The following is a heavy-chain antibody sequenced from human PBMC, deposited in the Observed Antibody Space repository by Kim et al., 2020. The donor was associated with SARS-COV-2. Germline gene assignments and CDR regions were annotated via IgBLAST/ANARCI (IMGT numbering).Heavy chain of an antibody. Sequence: SETLSLTCTVSGGSISSYYWSWIRQPPGKGLEWIGYIYYSGSTNYNPSLKSRVTISVDTSKNQFSLKLSSVTAADTAVYYCVGGGIRNYYYYGMDVWGQGPPVTVSS. CDR1: GGSISSYY. D-gene: IGHD2-15*01. J-gene: IGHJ6*02. CDR2: IYYSGST. CDR3: VGGGIRNYYYYGMDV. V-gene: IGHV4-59*13.